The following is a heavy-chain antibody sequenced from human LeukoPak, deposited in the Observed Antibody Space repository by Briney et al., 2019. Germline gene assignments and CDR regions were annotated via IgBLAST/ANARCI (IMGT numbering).Heavy chain of an antibody. CDR1: EFTVSDSY. D-gene: IGHD3-16*01. CDR3: AKGLRTGVGPYMGYHYYMDV. J-gene: IGHJ6*03. V-gene: IGHV3-53*01. Sequence: PGGSLRLSCAASEFTVSDSYMSWVRQAPGKGLQWVSVIFSGGSTYYADSVKGRFTISRDNSYNTVSLQMNSLRDEDTVVYYCAKGLRTGVGPYMGYHYYMDVWGKGATVTVSS. CDR2: IFSGGST.